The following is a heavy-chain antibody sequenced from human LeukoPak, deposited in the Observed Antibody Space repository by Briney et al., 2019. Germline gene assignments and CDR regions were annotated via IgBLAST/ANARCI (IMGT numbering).Heavy chain of an antibody. J-gene: IGHJ4*02. Sequence: GATVKLSRKASGDTFRSYAVSWVRHAPGRGREWMGATIPSFGTANYAQKFQGRLTITADESTSTAYMELSSLRSEHTAVYHCARAVLYSSSWSPMDYWGQGTLDSLPS. CDR3: ARAVLYSSSWSPMDY. CDR2: TIPSFGTA. CDR1: GDTFRSYA. V-gene: IGHV1-69*01. D-gene: IGHD6-13*01.